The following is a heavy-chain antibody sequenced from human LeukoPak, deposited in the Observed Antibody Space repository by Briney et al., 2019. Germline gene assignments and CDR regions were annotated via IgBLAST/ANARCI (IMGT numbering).Heavy chain of an antibody. CDR3: ARGAFGITMVRGVSATFQH. CDR1: GGTFSSYA. CDR2: IIPIFGTA. V-gene: IGHV1-69*13. Sequence: ASVKVSCKASGGTFSSYAISWVRQAPGQGLEWMGGIIPIFGTANYAQKFQGRVTITADESTSTAYMELSSLSSEDTAVYYCARGAFGITMVRGVSATFQHWGQGTLVTVSS. J-gene: IGHJ1*01. D-gene: IGHD3-10*01.